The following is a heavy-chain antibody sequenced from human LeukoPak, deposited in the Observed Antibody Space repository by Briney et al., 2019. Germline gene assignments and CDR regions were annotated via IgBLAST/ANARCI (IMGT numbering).Heavy chain of an antibody. J-gene: IGHJ4*02. D-gene: IGHD4-17*01. V-gene: IGHV3-7*01. CDR3: ARDSVTRGFDY. CDR1: GFTFNKFW. Sequence: GGSLRLSCAASGFTFNKFWMSWVRQAPGKGLEWVANIKQDGSEKNYVDSVKGGFTISRDNAENSVSLQMNSLRAEDTAVYYCARDSVTRGFDYWGQGTLVTVSS. CDR2: IKQDGSEK.